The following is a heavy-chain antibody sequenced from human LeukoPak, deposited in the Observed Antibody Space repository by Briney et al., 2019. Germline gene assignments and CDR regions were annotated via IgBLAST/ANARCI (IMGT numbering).Heavy chain of an antibody. J-gene: IGHJ4*02. CDR1: GFTFSSYW. CDR2: ISSSSSYI. D-gene: IGHD6-13*01. Sequence: GSLRLSCAASGFTFSSYWMSWVRQAPGKGLEWVSSISSSSSYIYYADSVKGRFTISRDNAKNSLYLQMNSLRAEDTAVYYCARARSGSSSWYASFGCWGQGTLVTVSS. CDR3: ARARSGSSSWYASFGC. V-gene: IGHV3-21*01.